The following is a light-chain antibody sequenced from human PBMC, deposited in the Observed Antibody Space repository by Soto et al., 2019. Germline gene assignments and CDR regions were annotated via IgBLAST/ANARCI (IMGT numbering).Light chain of an antibody. V-gene: IGLV2-11*01. J-gene: IGLJ1*01. CDR2: DVT. CDR1: SSDVGGYDY. CDR3: CSYVGSCPYV. Sequence: QSALTQPPSVSGSPGQSVTISCTGTSSDVGGYDYVSWYQQRPGKAPKLLIYDVTKRPSGVPDRFSGSKSGNTASLTISGLQAEDEADFYCCSYVGSCPYVFGTGTKVTVL.